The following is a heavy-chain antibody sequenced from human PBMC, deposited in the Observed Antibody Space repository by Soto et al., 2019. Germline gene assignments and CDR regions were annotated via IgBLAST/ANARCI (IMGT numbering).Heavy chain of an antibody. CDR3: ARDGGAEYYYYGMDV. CDR2: IWYDGSNK. Sequence: QVQLVESGGGVVQPGRSLRLSCAASGFTFSSYGMHWVRQAPGKGLEWVAVIWYDGSNKYYADSVKGRFTISRDNSKNTLYQQMNSLSDEDTAFYYCARDGGAEYYYYGMDVWGQGTTVTVSS. J-gene: IGHJ6*02. D-gene: IGHD3-16*01. CDR1: GFTFSSYG. V-gene: IGHV3-33*01.